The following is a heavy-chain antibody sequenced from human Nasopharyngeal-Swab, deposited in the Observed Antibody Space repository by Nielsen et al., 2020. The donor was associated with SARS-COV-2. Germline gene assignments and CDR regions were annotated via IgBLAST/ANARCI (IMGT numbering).Heavy chain of an antibody. D-gene: IGHD2-8*02. CDR3: ARRGTGGKKGAFDI. Sequence: WIRQPPGKGLEWIGYIYYSGSTPSPPSLTLLFPLSVDTPKNQFSMKLSSVTAADTAVYYCARRGTGGKKGAFDIWGQGTMVTVSS. J-gene: IGHJ3*02. CDR2: IYYSGST. V-gene: IGHV4-59*08.